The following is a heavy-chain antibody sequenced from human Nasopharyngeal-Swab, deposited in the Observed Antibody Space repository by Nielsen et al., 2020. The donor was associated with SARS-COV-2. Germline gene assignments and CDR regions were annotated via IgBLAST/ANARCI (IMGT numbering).Heavy chain of an antibody. D-gene: IGHD6-19*01. CDR2: ISGSGGST. CDR3: AKKLSSGWYGPFDY. V-gene: IGHV3-23*01. Sequence: GESLKISCAASGFTFSSYAMSWVRQAPGKGLEWVSAISGSGGSTYYVDSVKGRFTISRDNSKNTLYLQMNSLRAEDTAVYYCAKKLSSGWYGPFDYWGQGTLVTVSS. CDR1: GFTFSSYA. J-gene: IGHJ4*02.